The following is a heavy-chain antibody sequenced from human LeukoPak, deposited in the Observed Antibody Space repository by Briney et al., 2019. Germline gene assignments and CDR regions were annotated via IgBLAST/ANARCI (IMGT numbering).Heavy chain of an antibody. Sequence: ASVKVSCKASGYTFTSYYMHWVRQAPGQGLEWMGIINPSGGSTSYAQKFQGRVTMTRDTSISTAYMELSRLRSDDTAVYYCARDSAVTGRDDAFDIWGQGTMVTVSS. CDR2: INPSGGST. J-gene: IGHJ3*02. CDR3: ARDSAVTGRDDAFDI. V-gene: IGHV1-46*01. CDR1: GYTFTSYY. D-gene: IGHD4-17*01.